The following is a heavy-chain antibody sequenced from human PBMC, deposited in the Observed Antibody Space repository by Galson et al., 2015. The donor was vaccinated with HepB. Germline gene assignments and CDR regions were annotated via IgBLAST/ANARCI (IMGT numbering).Heavy chain of an antibody. CDR2: ISPRGGST. CDR3: ARRAFFYYAMDV. V-gene: IGHV1-46*01. CDR1: GYTFIDYY. J-gene: IGHJ6*02. Sequence: SVKVSCKASGYTFIDYYIHWVRQAPGQGLEWMGIISPRGGSTNYAQKFQDRVTMTRDTSTSTVYMELNSLRSEDTAVYYCARRAFFYYAMDVWGRGTTVTVSS.